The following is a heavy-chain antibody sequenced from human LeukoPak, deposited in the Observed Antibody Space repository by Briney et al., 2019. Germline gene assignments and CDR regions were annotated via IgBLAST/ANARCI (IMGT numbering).Heavy chain of an antibody. CDR1: GYTFTGYY. CDR3: ARQVTVTMAPRFDP. V-gene: IGHV1-2*06. J-gene: IGHJ5*02. CDR2: INPNSGGT. Sequence: VASVKVSCKASGYTFTGYYMHWVRQAPGQGLEWMGRINPNSGGTNYAQKFQGRVTMTRDTSISTAYMELSRLRSDDMAVYYCARQVTVTMAPRFDPWGQGTLVTVSS. D-gene: IGHD4-17*01.